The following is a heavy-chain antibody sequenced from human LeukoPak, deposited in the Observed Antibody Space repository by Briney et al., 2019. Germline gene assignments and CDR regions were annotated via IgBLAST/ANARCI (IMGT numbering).Heavy chain of an antibody. CDR2: ISSNGGST. Sequence: GGSLRLSCAASGFTFSSYAMHWVRQAPGKGLEYVSAISSNGGSTYYANSVKGSFTISRDNSKNTLYLQMGSLRAEDMAVYYCARTDYYGSEIDYWGQGTLVTVSS. CDR1: GFTFSSYA. V-gene: IGHV3-64*01. D-gene: IGHD3-10*01. J-gene: IGHJ4*02. CDR3: ARTDYYGSEIDY.